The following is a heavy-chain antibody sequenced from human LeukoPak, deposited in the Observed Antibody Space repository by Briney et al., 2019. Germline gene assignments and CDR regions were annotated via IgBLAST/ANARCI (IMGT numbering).Heavy chain of an antibody. CDR3: ARDRGAVAGIYYYYYMDV. CDR2: ISGSGGST. D-gene: IGHD6-19*01. J-gene: IGHJ6*03. CDR1: GFTFSNYA. V-gene: IGHV3-23*01. Sequence: GESLRLSCAASGFTFSNYAMSWVRQAPGKGLEWVSAISGSGGSTYYADSVKGRFTISRDNSKNTLYLQMNSLRAEDTAVYYCARDRGAVAGIYYYYYMDVWGKGTTVTVSS.